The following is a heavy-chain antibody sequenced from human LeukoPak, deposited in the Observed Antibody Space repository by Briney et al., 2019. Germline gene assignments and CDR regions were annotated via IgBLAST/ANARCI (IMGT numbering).Heavy chain of an antibody. V-gene: IGHV3-48*01. CDR1: GFTFSSYS. D-gene: IGHD4-17*01. CDR2: ISSSSRTI. J-gene: IGHJ4*02. Sequence: PGGSLRLSCAASGFTFSSYSMNWVRQAPGKGLEWVSYISSSSRTIYYADSVKGRFTISRDNAKNSLYPQMNSLRAEDTAVYYCARDHYGDYGVDYWGQGTLVTVSS. CDR3: ARDHYGDYGVDY.